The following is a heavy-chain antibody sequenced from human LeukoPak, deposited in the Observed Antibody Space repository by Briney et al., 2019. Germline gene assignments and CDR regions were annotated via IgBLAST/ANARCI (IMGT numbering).Heavy chain of an antibody. J-gene: IGHJ4*02. CDR3: ARHVVWGSVAGDFDY. V-gene: IGHV4-59*08. CDR1: GGSINSHY. Sequence: PSETLSLTCTVSGGSINSHYWSWIRQPPGKGLEWIGYISYSGSTDYNPSLKSRVAFSVDTSKNQVSLKLSSVTAADTAVYYCARHVVWGSVAGDFDYWGQGTLVTVS. D-gene: IGHD3-16*01. CDR2: ISYSGST.